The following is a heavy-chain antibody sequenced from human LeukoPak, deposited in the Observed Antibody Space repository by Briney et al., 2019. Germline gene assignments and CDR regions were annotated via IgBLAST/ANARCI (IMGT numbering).Heavy chain of an antibody. Sequence: GGSLRLSCAASGFTFNTYSMSWVRQAPGKGLEWVSIISRASESIFYADSVKGRFTISRDNAKNSLYLQMNDLRAKDTAAYCARGATDTTRWFGPWGQGTLVTVSS. V-gene: IGHV3-21*01. CDR3: ARGATDTTRWFGP. CDR2: ISRASESI. CDR1: GFTFNTYS. J-gene: IGHJ5*02. D-gene: IGHD1-26*01.